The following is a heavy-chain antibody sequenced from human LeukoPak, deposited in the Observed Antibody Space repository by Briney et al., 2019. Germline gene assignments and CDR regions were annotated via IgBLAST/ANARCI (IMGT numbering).Heavy chain of an antibody. V-gene: IGHV3-21*01. Sequence: PGGSLRLSCAASGFTFSSYAMSWVRQAPGKGLEWVSSISTSSSYIYYADSVKGRFTISRDDSKNTLYLQMNSLRAEDTAVYYCAKAASKRTDYGDYAFYYYMDVWGKGTTVTISS. CDR2: ISTSSSYI. D-gene: IGHD4-17*01. CDR3: AKAASKRTDYGDYAFYYYMDV. CDR1: GFTFSSYA. J-gene: IGHJ6*03.